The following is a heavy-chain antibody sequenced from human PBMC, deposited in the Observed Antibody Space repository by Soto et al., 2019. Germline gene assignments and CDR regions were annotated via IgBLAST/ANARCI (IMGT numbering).Heavy chain of an antibody. CDR2: INHSGST. CDR1: GGSFSGYY. J-gene: IGHJ6*02. V-gene: IGHV4-34*01. D-gene: IGHD3-10*01. Sequence: SETLSLTCAVYGGSFSGYYWSWIRQPPGKGLEWIGEINHSGSTNYNPSLKSRVTISVDTSKNQFSLKLSSVTAADTAVYYCARGGAYYYGSGSYYPTPIYYYYYGMDVWGQGTTVTVS. CDR3: ARGGAYYYGSGSYYPTPIYYYYYGMDV.